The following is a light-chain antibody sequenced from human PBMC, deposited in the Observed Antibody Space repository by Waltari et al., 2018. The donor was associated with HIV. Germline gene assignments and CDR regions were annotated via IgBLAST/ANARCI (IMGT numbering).Light chain of an antibody. CDR1: GRDIGAYNY. J-gene: IGLJ2*01. V-gene: IGLV2-8*01. CDR2: EVT. Sequence: QSALTQPPSASGSPGQSVTISCTGTGRDIGAYNYVSWHQQRPGKAPKVIIYEVTKRPSGVPDRFSGSKSGNTAALTVSGLQAEDEAHYYCSSFAGGGNPVLFGGGTKLTVL. CDR3: SSFAGGGNPVL.